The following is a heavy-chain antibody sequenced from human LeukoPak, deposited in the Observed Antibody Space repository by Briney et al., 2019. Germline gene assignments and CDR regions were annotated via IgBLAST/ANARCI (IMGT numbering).Heavy chain of an antibody. CDR1: GFTFSDYY. D-gene: IGHD3-16*01. CDR3: ARDLLEVCPPGFDI. CDR2: ISSSGSTI. J-gene: IGHJ3*02. V-gene: IGHV3-11*01. Sequence: GGSLRLSCAASGFTFSDYYMSWIRQAPGKGLEWVSYISSSGSTIYYADSVKGRFTISRDNAKNSLYLQMNSLRAEDTAVYYCARDLLEVCPPGFDIWGKGTMVTVSS.